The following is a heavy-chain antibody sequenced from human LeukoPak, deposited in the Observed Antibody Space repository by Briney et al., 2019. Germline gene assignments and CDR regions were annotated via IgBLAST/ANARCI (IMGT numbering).Heavy chain of an antibody. CDR2: VSYDGYIK. J-gene: IGHJ4*02. CDR3: ARGAPGYCSSTSCYGAYFDY. V-gene: IGHV3-30*03. D-gene: IGHD2-2*01. Sequence: GGSLRLSCAASGFSFSIHGMGWVRQTPGKGLQWVAIVSYDGYIKYYADSVKGRFTISRDNYMNTLSLQMNSLKTEDTSLYYCARGAPGYCSSTSCYGAYFDYWGLGALVTVSS. CDR1: GFSFSIHG.